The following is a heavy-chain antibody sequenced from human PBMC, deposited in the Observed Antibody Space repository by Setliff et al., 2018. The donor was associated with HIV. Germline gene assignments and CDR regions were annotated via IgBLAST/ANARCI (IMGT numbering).Heavy chain of an antibody. D-gene: IGHD3-22*01. V-gene: IGHV4-39*01. CDR1: GGSISSGSNY. CDR2: IYYSGST. J-gene: IGHJ5*02. Sequence: SETLSLTCTVSGGSISSGSNYWSWIRQPPGKGLEWIGSIYYSGSTYYNPSLKSRVTISVDTSKNQFSLKLSSVTAADAAVYYCASRLYYYDSSGYLREEGFDPWGQGTLVTVSS. CDR3: ASRLYYYDSSGYLREEGFDP.